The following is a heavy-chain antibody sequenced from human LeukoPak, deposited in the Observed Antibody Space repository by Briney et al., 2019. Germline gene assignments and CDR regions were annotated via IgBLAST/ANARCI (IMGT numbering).Heavy chain of an antibody. Sequence: SVKVSCKASGGTFSSYAMSWVRQAPGQGLEWMGGIIPIFGTANYAQKFQGRVTITGDESTSTAYMELSSLRSEDTAVYYCARGVVGQLWDTYFDYWGQGTLVTVSS. J-gene: IGHJ4*02. D-gene: IGHD5-18*01. CDR3: ARGVVGQLWDTYFDY. CDR2: IIPIFGTA. CDR1: GGTFSSYA. V-gene: IGHV1-69*13.